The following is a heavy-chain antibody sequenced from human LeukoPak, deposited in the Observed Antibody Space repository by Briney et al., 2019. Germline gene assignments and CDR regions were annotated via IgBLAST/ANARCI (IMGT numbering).Heavy chain of an antibody. CDR1: GFTFTSSA. J-gene: IGHJ4*02. CDR2: IVVGSGNT. D-gene: IGHD2-2*01. CDR3: AADLVYCSSTSCGY. V-gene: IGHV1-58*01. Sequence: GASVKVSCKASGFTFTSSAVQWVRQARGQRLEWIGWIVVGSGNTNYAQKFQERVTITRDMSTSTAYMELSSLRSEDTAVYYCAADLVYCSSTSCGYWGQGTLVTVSS.